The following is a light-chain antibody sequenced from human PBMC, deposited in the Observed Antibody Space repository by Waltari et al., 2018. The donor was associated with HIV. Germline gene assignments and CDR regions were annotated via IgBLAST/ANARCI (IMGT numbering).Light chain of an antibody. CDR1: SSNIWANYD. CDR2: GNM. CDR3: QSYDTRSSGFLV. Sequence: QSVLTQPPSVSGAPGQTVTISCTGSSSNIWANYDVHWYQQLPGIAPKVLVYGNMYRPPGVPDRVSGSKSGTSASLAITGLQADDEGYYYCQSYDTRSSGFLVFGGGTKVTVL. V-gene: IGLV1-40*01. J-gene: IGLJ3*02.